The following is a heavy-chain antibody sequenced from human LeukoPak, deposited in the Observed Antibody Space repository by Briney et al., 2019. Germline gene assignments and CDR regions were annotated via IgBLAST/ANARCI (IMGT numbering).Heavy chain of an antibody. V-gene: IGHV3-30-3*01. J-gene: IGHJ6*02. CDR2: ISYDGSNK. CDR3: ARAPWYCSGGSCYKYYYYGMDV. Sequence: GGSLSLSCAASGFTFSSYAMHWVRQAPGKGLEWVAVISYDGSNKYYADSVKGRFTISRDNSKNTLYLQMNSLRAEDTAVYYCARAPWYCSGGSCYKYYYYGMDVWGQGTTVTVSS. CDR1: GFTFSSYA. D-gene: IGHD2-15*01.